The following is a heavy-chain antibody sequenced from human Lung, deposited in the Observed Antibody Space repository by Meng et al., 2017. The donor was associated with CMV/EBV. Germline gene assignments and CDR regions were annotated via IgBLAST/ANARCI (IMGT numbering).Heavy chain of an antibody. V-gene: IGHV3-30*04. Sequence: SXAASGFTFSSYAMHWVRQAPGKGLEWVAVISYDGSNKYYADSVKGRFTISRDNSKNTLYLQMNSLRAEDTAVYYCARDDDSSGYYPYWGQGTLVTVSS. J-gene: IGHJ4*02. CDR1: GFTFSSYA. D-gene: IGHD3-22*01. CDR2: ISYDGSNK. CDR3: ARDDDSSGYYPY.